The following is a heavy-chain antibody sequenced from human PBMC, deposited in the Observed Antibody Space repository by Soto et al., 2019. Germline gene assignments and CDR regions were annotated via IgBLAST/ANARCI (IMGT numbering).Heavy chain of an antibody. V-gene: IGHV3-23*01. Sequence: EVQLLESGGGLVQAGGSLRLSCAASGFTFSSYAMSWVRQAPGKGLEWVSTVSGSGTSTYYADSVKGRFTISRDNSKNTFFLQMDSLRAEGTAVYYCAKEYSSGLFDYWGQGTLVTVSS. CDR3: AKEYSSGLFDY. CDR1: GFTFSSYA. J-gene: IGHJ4*02. D-gene: IGHD6-19*01. CDR2: VSGSGTST.